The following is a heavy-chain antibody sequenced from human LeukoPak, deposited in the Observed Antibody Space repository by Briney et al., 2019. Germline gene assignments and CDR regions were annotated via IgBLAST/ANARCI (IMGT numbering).Heavy chain of an antibody. CDR2: VLPIFRIT. Sequence: VASVKVSCKASGGSFSSYGISWVRQAPGQGLEWMGGVLPIFRITNYAQRFQGRVTITADESRSTAYMELSSLTSDDTAVYYCARDLLPMTKAGVVNDWGQGSLVIVSA. CDR3: ARDLLPMTKAGVVND. V-gene: IGHV1-69*13. D-gene: IGHD3-3*01. CDR1: GGSFSSYG. J-gene: IGHJ4*02.